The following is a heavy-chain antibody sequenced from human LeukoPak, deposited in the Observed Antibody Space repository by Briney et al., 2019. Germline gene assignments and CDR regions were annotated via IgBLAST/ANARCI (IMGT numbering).Heavy chain of an antibody. CDR1: GGSIRSSNYY. Sequence: SETLSLTCTVSGGSIRSSNYYWGWIRQPPGKGLQWIGSIYYSGSTYYNPSLKSRVTISLDTSKNQFSLKLSSVTAADTAVYYCAHNGWYSIDNWGQGTLVTVSS. J-gene: IGHJ4*02. CDR3: AHNGWYSIDN. CDR2: IYYSGST. D-gene: IGHD6-19*01. V-gene: IGHV4-39*07.